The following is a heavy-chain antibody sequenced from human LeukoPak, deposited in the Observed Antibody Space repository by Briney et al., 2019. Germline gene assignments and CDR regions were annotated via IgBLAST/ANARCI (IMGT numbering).Heavy chain of an antibody. V-gene: IGHV4-39*07. CDR2: IYYSGST. Sequence: SETLSLTCTVSGGSISSSSYYWGWIRQPPGKGLEWIGSIYYSGSTYYNPSLKSRVTISVDTSKNQFSLKLSSVTAADAAVYYCARTTGIAARIFDHWGQGTLVTVSS. CDR3: ARTTGIAARIFDH. CDR1: GGSISSSSYY. D-gene: IGHD6-6*01. J-gene: IGHJ4*02.